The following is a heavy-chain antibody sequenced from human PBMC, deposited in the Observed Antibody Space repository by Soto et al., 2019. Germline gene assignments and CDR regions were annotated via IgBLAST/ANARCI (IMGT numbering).Heavy chain of an antibody. CDR3: AIPMTTVTQFPTYGMDV. CDR2: IYPGDSDT. D-gene: IGHD4-17*01. J-gene: IGHJ6*02. CDR1: GYSFTSYW. Sequence: RGESLKISCKGSGYSFTSYWIGWVRQTPGKGLEWMGIIYPGDSDTRYSPSFQGQVTISADKSISTAYLQWSSLKASDTAMYYCAIPMTTVTQFPTYGMDVWGQGTTVTVSS. V-gene: IGHV5-51*01.